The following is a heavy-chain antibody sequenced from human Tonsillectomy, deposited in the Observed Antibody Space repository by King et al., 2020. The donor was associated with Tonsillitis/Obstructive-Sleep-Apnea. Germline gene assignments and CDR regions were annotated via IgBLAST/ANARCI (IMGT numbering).Heavy chain of an antibody. CDR2: INHSGST. J-gene: IGHJ5*02. CDR1: GGSFSGYY. Sequence: VQLQQWGAGLLKPSETLSLTCAVYGGSFSGYYWSWIRQPPGKGLEWIGEINHSGSTNYNPSLKNRVTISVDTSKNQFSLKLSSVTAADTAVYYCAITKMYCSSTSCYRRAWFDPWGQGTLVTVSS. CDR3: AITKMYCSSTSCYRRAWFDP. V-gene: IGHV4-34*01. D-gene: IGHD2-2*01.